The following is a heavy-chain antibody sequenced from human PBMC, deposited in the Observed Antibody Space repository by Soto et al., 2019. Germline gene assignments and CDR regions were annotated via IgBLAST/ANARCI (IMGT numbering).Heavy chain of an antibody. J-gene: IGHJ5*02. Sequence: SVKVSCKASGGTFSSYAISWVRQAPGQGLEWMGGIIPIFGTANYAQKFQGRVTITADESTSTAYMELRGLRSDDTAVYYCARDFLQLALSTHNWFDPWGQGTLITVSS. CDR3: ARDFLQLALSTHNWFDP. V-gene: IGHV1-69*13. D-gene: IGHD5-18*01. CDR2: IIPIFGTA. CDR1: GGTFSSYA.